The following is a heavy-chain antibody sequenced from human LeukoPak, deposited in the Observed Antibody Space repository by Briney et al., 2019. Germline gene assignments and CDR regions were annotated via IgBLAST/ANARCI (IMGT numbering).Heavy chain of an antibody. CDR3: ARDVGGAGSH. J-gene: IGHJ4*02. Sequence: PGGSLRLSCAASGFTFSSYWMRWVRQAPGEGLVWVSRINEHGSITDYADSVKDRFTISRDNAKNTLYLHMNSLRAEDTAMYYCARDVGGAGSHWGQGTLVTVSS. CDR1: GFTFSSYW. D-gene: IGHD3-10*01. V-gene: IGHV3-74*01. CDR2: INEHGSIT.